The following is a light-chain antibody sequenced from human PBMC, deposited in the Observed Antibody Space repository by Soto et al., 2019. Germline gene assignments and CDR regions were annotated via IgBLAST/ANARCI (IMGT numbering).Light chain of an antibody. CDR2: KDS. J-gene: IGLJ3*02. V-gene: IGLV3-25*03. CDR3: QSADSKGV. CDR1: ALPKQY. Sequence: SYELTQPPSVSVSPGQTARITCSGDALPKQYAYWYQQKPGQAPVLVIYKDSERPSGIPERFSGSSSGTTVTLTISGVQAEDEADYYCQSADSKGVFGGGTKVTVL.